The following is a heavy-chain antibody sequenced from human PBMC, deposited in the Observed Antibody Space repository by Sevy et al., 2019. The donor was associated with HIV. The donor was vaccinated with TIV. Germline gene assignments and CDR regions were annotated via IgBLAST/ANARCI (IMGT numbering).Heavy chain of an antibody. CDR3: VRAVGGADAW. CDR2: INQDGSNI. CDR1: GFTFSNFW. Sequence: GGSLRLSCAASGFTFSNFWMSWVRQAPGKGLEWVANINQDGSNIYYVDSVKGRFSICRNNTENSEYLQMNGLRAEDTAVYYCVRAVGGADAWWGEGTLVAVSS. J-gene: IGHJ4*02. D-gene: IGHD1-26*01. V-gene: IGHV3-7*04.